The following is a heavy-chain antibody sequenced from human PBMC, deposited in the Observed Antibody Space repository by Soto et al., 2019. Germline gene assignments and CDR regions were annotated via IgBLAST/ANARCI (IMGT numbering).Heavy chain of an antibody. Sequence: GASVEVSCKASGVTFSSYAISWVRRAPGQGLEWMGGIIPIFGTANYAQKFQGRVPITADESTSKAYMELGRLRSEDQAVYYCSRVGGYVEGYYFDFWGQGTLVTVSS. CDR1: GVTFSSYA. J-gene: IGHJ4*02. D-gene: IGHD5-12*01. V-gene: IGHV1-69*13. CDR2: IIPIFGTA. CDR3: SRVGGYVEGYYFDF.